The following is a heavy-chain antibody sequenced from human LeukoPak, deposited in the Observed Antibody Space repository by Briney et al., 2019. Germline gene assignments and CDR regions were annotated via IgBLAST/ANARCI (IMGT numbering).Heavy chain of an antibody. CDR2: IYYSGNT. V-gene: IGHV4-39*07. CDR3: ARDRRHCSSTSCSGGLFDY. Sequence: SETLSLTCTVSGGSISSSTYYWGWIRQPPGKGLEWTGNIYYSGNTLYNPSLKSRVTISVDTSKNQFSLKLSSVTAADTAVYYCARDRRHCSSTSCSGGLFDYWGQGTLVTVSS. J-gene: IGHJ4*02. D-gene: IGHD2-2*01. CDR1: GGSISSSTYY.